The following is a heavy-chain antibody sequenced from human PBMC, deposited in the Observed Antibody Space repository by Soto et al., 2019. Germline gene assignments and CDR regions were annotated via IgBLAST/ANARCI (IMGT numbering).Heavy chain of an antibody. Sequence: RLSCSASGFTFSSYAMHWVRQAPGKGLEYVSAISSNGGSTYYADSVKGRFTISRDNSKNTLYLQMSSLRAEDTAVYYCVTPIVPAAHYYYYGMDVWGQGTTVTVSS. CDR2: ISSNGGST. D-gene: IGHD2-2*01. CDR1: GFTFSSYA. J-gene: IGHJ6*02. V-gene: IGHV3-64D*06. CDR3: VTPIVPAAHYYYYGMDV.